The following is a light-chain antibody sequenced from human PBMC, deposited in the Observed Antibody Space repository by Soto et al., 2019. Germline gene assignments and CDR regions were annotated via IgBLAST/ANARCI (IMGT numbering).Light chain of an antibody. CDR1: QGIRHY. CDR2: GAS. J-gene: IGKJ5*01. Sequence: DLQLTQSPSFLSASVGARVTITCRASQGIRHYLAWYQQKPGKAPSLLMYGASTLQSGVPSRFSGSGSWTEFTLTIISLQPEDVATYFCQQVYGHPPAFGPGTRLDIK. V-gene: IGKV1-9*01. CDR3: QQVYGHPPA.